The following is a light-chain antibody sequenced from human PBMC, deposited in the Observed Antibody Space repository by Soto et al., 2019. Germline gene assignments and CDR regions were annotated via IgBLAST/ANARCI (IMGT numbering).Light chain of an antibody. CDR2: DSS. CDR3: QQYDSFSIT. V-gene: IGKV1-5*01. CDR1: QSISTW. Sequence: DIQMTQSPSTLSASVGDRVTITCRASQSISTWLAWYQQKSGRAPKLLIYDSSSLESGVPSRFSGSGSGTEFSLTISSLQPDDFATYFCQQYDSFSITFGHGTRLDIK. J-gene: IGKJ5*01.